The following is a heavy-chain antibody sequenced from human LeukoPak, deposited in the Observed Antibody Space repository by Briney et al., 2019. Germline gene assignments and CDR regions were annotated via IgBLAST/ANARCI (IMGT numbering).Heavy chain of an antibody. CDR1: GFTFSSYA. CDR3: AKVGIRYCGGDCYNDY. CDR2: ISGSGGST. V-gene: IGHV3-23*01. D-gene: IGHD2-21*02. Sequence: GGSLRLSCAASGFTFSSYAMSWVRQAPGKGLEWVSAISGSGGSTYYADSVKGQFTISRDNSKDTLYLQMNSLRAEDTAVYYCAKVGIRYCGGDCYNDYWGQGTLVTVSS. J-gene: IGHJ4*02.